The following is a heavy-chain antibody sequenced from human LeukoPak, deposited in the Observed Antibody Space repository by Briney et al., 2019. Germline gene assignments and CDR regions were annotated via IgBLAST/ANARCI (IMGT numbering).Heavy chain of an antibody. Sequence: PSETLSLTCTVSGGSISTSNYYWGWIRQPPGKGLEWIGNIFYSGSTYYSPSLRSRVTISLDTSRNQFSLKLNSVTAADTAVYYCARVGKQWLVLRGWFDPWGQGTLVTVSS. CDR2: IFYSGST. V-gene: IGHV4-39*07. CDR1: GGSISTSNYY. CDR3: ARVGKQWLVLRGWFDP. J-gene: IGHJ5*02. D-gene: IGHD6-19*01.